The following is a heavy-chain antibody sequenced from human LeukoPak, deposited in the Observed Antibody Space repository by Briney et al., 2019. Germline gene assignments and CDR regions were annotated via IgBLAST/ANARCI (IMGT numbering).Heavy chain of an antibody. Sequence: GGSLRLSCAASGFTFSSYSMNWVRQAPGKGLEWVSSISSSSSYIYYADSVKGRFTISGDNAKNSLYLQMNSLRAEDTAVYYCARAPYYYDSSGYYGLDYWGQGTLVTVSS. J-gene: IGHJ4*02. CDR2: ISSSSSYI. CDR3: ARAPYYYDSSGYYGLDY. V-gene: IGHV3-21*01. D-gene: IGHD3-22*01. CDR1: GFTFSSYS.